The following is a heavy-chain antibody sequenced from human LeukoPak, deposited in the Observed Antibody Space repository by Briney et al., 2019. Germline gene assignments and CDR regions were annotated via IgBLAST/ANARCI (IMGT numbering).Heavy chain of an antibody. V-gene: IGHV7-4-1*02. D-gene: IGHD1-26*01. CDR1: GYTFTSYA. CDR2: INTNTGNP. CDR3: ARDDTELPLDAFDI. J-gene: IGHJ3*02. Sequence: ASVKVFCKASGYTFTSYAMNWVRQAPGQGLEWMGWINTNTGNPTYAQGFTGRFVFSLDTSVSTAYLQISSLKAEDTAVYYCARDDTELPLDAFDIWGQGTMVTVSS.